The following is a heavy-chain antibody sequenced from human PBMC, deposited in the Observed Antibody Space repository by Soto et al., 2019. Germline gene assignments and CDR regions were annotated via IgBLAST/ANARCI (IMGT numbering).Heavy chain of an antibody. CDR1: GGSISSYY. J-gene: IGHJ5*02. CDR2: IYYSGST. Sequence: PSETLSLTCTVSGGSISSYYWSWIRQPPGKGLEWIGYIYYSGSTNYNPSLKSRVTISVDTSKNQFSLKLSSVTAADTAVYYCARGYCSGGSCLLIWFDPWGQGTLVTVSS. CDR3: ARGYCSGGSCLLIWFDP. D-gene: IGHD2-15*01. V-gene: IGHV4-59*01.